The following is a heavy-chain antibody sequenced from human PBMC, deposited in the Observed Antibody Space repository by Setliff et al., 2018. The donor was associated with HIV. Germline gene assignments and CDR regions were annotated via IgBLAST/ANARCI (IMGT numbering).Heavy chain of an antibody. J-gene: IGHJ6*03. V-gene: IGHV4-34*01. CDR3: ARQGGYSGYGFDYYYYYMDV. D-gene: IGHD5-12*01. CDR2: INHSGST. CDR1: GGSFSGYY. Sequence: SETLSLTCAVYGGSFSGYYWSWIRQPPGKGLEWIGEINHSGSTNYNPSLKSRVTISVDTSKNQFSLKLSSVTAADTAVYYCARQGGYSGYGFDYYYYYMDVWGKGTTVTVSS.